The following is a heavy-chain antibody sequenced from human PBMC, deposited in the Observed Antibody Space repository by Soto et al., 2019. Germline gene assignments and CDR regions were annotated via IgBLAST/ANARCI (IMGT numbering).Heavy chain of an antibody. CDR3: ASDGGTYGMDV. V-gene: IGHV4-59*01. CDR1: GGSISSYY. CDR2: IYYSGST. J-gene: IGHJ6*02. D-gene: IGHD3-16*01. Sequence: QVQLQESGPGLVKPSETLSLTCTVSGGSISSYYWNWIRQPPGKGLEWIGYIYYSGSTNYNPSLKSRVTISVDTSKNQFSLKLSSVTAADTAVYYCASDGGTYGMDVWGQGTTVTVSS.